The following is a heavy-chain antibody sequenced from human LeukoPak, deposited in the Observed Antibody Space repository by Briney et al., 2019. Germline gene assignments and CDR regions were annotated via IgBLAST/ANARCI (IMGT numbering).Heavy chain of an antibody. Sequence: GGSLRLSCEDSGLTFSSYWVHWGRLAPGTGPVWVAGIPRDGGATFYADFVRGRFTVSRDNAKSTAFLRMNSLRTEDPAVYFCTGVFDYWGQGTLVAVSS. J-gene: IGHJ4*02. CDR1: GLTFSSYW. CDR3: TGVFDY. V-gene: IGHV3-74*01. D-gene: IGHD2-8*01. CDR2: IPRDGGAT.